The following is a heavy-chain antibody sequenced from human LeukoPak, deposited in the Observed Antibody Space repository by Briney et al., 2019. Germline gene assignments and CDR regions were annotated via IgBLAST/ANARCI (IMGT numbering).Heavy chain of an antibody. Sequence: SQTLSLTCTVSGGSISSGSYYWSWIRQPAGKGLEWIGRIYTSGSTNYNPSLKSRVTISVDTSKNQFSLKLSSVTAADTAVYYCAREEIATTYFDYWGQGTLVTVSS. D-gene: IGHD5-24*01. CDR3: AREEIATTYFDY. CDR2: IYTSGST. J-gene: IGHJ4*02. CDR1: GGSISSGSYY. V-gene: IGHV4-61*02.